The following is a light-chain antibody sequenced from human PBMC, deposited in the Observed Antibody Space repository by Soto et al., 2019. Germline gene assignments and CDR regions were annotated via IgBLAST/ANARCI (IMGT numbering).Light chain of an antibody. V-gene: IGKV1-39*01. Sequence: DIPMTQSPSSLSASVGDRVTITCRASQTINTYLNWYQQEPGKAPKLLIYGASNLQSGVPSRFSGSGSGTDFTLTISSLQPEDFATYYCQQSYSTPPCTFGQGTNLEIK. CDR2: GAS. J-gene: IGKJ2*02. CDR3: QQSYSTPPCT. CDR1: QTINTY.